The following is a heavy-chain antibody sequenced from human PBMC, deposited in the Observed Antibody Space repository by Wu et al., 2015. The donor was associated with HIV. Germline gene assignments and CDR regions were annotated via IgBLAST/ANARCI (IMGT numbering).Heavy chain of an antibody. J-gene: IGHJ4*02. CDR1: GYVFANHW. CDR2: INPKNGRL. V-gene: IGHV1-46*01. D-gene: IGHD1-26*01. Sequence: QVHLVQSGAEVKNPGASVKISCQASGYVFANHWMHWVRQAPGQGLEWLGIINPKNGRLSYAQKFMGRVTLTSDTSTSTFYMELRGLRSDDTAVYYCVRGPPYSESYGRPGGTWDYWGQGTLVTVSS. CDR3: VRGPPYSESYGRPGGTWDY.